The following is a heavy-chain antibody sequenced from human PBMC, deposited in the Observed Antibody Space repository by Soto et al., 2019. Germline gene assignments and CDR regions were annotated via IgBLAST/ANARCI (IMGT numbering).Heavy chain of an antibody. Sequence: LRLSCAASGLTFSSYDMHWVRRGTGKGLEWVSAIGTAGDTYYPGSVKGRFTISRENAKNSLYIQMNSLRAGDTAVYYCARGSSGGISMDYWGQGTLVTVSS. CDR2: IGTAGDT. J-gene: IGHJ4*02. D-gene: IGHD2-15*01. CDR1: GLTFSSYD. CDR3: ARGSSGGISMDY. V-gene: IGHV3-13*01.